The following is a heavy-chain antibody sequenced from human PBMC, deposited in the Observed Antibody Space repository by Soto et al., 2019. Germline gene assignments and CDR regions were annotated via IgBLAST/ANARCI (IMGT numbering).Heavy chain of an antibody. D-gene: IGHD1-1*01. V-gene: IGHV1-18*01. CDR1: GYTFTSYG. J-gene: IGHJ5*02. CDR2: ISAYNGNT. CDR3: ARDFVVQYWFDL. Sequence: GASVKVSCQASGYTFTSYGISWVGQAPGQGLEWMGWISAYNGNTNYAQKLQGRVTMTTDTSTSTAYMELRSLRSDDTAVYYCARDFVVQYWFDLWGQGTLVTVSS.